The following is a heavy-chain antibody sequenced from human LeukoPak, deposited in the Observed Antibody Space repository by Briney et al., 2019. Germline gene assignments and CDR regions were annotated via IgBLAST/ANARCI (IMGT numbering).Heavy chain of an antibody. CDR3: ARGPHERSGYPDD. CDR2: ISPYNGNT. V-gene: IGHV1-18*01. J-gene: IGHJ4*02. Sequence: ASVKVSCKPYGYTFNTYGITWVRQAPGQGLEWMGWISPYNGNTIYAQKFQGRVTMTTDTSTSTAYMELRSLRSDDTAVYYCARGPHERSGYPDDWGQGTLVTVSS. D-gene: IGHD3-22*01. CDR1: GYTFNTYG.